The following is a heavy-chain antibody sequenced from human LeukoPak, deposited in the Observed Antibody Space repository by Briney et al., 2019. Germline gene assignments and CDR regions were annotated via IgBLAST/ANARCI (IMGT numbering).Heavy chain of an antibody. J-gene: IGHJ4*02. CDR1: GFTFSTYG. V-gene: IGHV3-33*01. CDR3: ARPESGNFYFDY. D-gene: IGHD1-26*01. Sequence: GGSLRLSCAASGFTFSTYGMHWVRQAPGKGLEWVALIWYDGSNKYHADSVKGRFTISRDNSKNMLYLQMSRLRVEDTAVYYCARPESGNFYFDYWGQGTLVTVSS. CDR2: IWYDGSNK.